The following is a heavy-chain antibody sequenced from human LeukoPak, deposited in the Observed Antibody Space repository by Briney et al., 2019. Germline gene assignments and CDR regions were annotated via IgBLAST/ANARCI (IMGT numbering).Heavy chain of an antibody. D-gene: IGHD3-22*01. CDR2: IVPGFHTT. Sequence: SVKVSCKASGDSFSNYAIVWVRQAPGQGLEWLGGIVPGFHTTDYAERFQGRLIITADESTTTAYMELSSLTSEDTAMYYCARWDAHYHEGDNWFELWGQGTLVTVSS. CDR1: GDSFSNYA. CDR3: ARWDAHYHEGDNWFEL. J-gene: IGHJ5*02. V-gene: IGHV1-69*13.